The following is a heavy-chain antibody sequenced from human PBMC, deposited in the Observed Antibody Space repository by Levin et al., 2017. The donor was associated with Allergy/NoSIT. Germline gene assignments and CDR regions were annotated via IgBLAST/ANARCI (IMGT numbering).Heavy chain of an antibody. CDR3: TKGPVPAATYNWFDP. CDR1: GFTFSSYA. D-gene: IGHD2-2*01. CDR2: ISSTGGTT. V-gene: IGHV3-23*01. Sequence: GASVKVSCAASGFTFSSYALAWVRQAPGKGLEWVSTISSTGGTTYFADSVKGRFTISRVNFMSTLYLQMNSLRVDDTAVYYCTKGPVPAATYNWFDPWGQGTLVTVSS. J-gene: IGHJ5*02.